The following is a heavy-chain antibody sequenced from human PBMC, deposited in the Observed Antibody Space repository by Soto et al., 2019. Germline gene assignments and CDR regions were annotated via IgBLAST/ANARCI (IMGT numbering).Heavy chain of an antibody. CDR3: ANGHYIYFYYGMGV. D-gene: IGHD4-4*01. Sequence: QVQLVQSGSEVKKPGSSVKVSCTTSGGTLSRFAISWVRQAPGQGLEGVGTFTPVVGMAKYGQNFQGGATITAAQSTNTLFMELSSLRHEDTAMYYCANGHYIYFYYGMGVWGQGTTVTVSS. CDR1: GGTLSRFA. CDR2: FTPVVGMA. V-gene: IGHV1-69*04. J-gene: IGHJ6*02.